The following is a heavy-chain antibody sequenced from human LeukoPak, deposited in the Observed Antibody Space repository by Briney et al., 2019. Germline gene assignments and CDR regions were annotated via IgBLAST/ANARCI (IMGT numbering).Heavy chain of an antibody. D-gene: IGHD6-13*01. V-gene: IGHV1-69*13. CDR3: ARRKAAADGNDAFDI. J-gene: IGHJ3*02. CDR2: IILIFGTA. Sequence: ASVKVSCKASGGTFSSYAISWVRQAPGQGLEWMGGIILIFGTANYAQKFQGRVTITADESTSTAYMELSSLRSEDTAVYYCARRKAAADGNDAFDIWGQGTMVTVSS. CDR1: GGTFSSYA.